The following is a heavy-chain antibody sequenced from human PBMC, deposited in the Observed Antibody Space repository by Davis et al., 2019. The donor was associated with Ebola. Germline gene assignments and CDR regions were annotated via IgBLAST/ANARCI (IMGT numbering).Heavy chain of an antibody. CDR1: GYTFTSYS. CDR2: INPSGGGT. V-gene: IGHV1-46*03. Sequence: AASVKVSCKASGYTFTSYSLYWVRQAPGQGLECMGIINPSGGGTRYAQRFQGRVTMTRDVSTSTISMELSGLRSDDTAVYFCARGESPVVGATPFDFWGQGTLVTVSS. CDR3: ARGESPVVGATPFDF. J-gene: IGHJ4*02. D-gene: IGHD1-26*01.